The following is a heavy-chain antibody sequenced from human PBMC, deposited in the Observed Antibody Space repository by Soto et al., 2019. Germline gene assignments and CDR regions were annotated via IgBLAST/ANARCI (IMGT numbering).Heavy chain of an antibody. CDR2: IKSKTDGGTT. CDR3: TTEGLPGLNEASDAFDI. D-gene: IGHD4-17*01. CDR1: GVTFSNAW. V-gene: IGHV3-15*01. J-gene: IGHJ3*02. Sequence: GGSLRLSCAASGVTFSNAWMSWVRQAPGKGLEWVGRIKSKTDGGTTDYAAPVKGRFTISRDDSKNTLYLQMNSLKTEDTAVYYCTTEGLPGLNEASDAFDIWGQGTMVTVSS.